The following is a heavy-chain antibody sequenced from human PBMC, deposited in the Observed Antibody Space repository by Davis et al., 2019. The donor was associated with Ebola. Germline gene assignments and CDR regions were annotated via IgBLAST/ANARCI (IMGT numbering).Heavy chain of an antibody. Sequence: MPSETLSLTCTVSGGSISSSSYYWGWIRQPPGKGLEWIGSIYYSGSTYYNPSLKSRVTVSVDTSKNQFSLKLSSVTAADTAVYYCATSGAFDIWGQGTMVTVSS. J-gene: IGHJ3*02. V-gene: IGHV4-39*01. CDR2: IYYSGST. CDR3: ATSGAFDI. CDR1: GGSISSSSYY.